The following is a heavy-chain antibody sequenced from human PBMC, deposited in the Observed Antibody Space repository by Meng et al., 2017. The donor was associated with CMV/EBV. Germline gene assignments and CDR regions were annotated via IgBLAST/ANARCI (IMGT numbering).Heavy chain of an antibody. V-gene: IGHV1-69*05. CDR2: IIPIFGTA. CDR3: AVPDTNSSTPNYYYYGMDV. D-gene: IGHD6-13*01. Sequence: SVKVSCKASGGTFSSYAISWVRQAPGQGLEWMGGIIPIFGTANYAQKFQGRVTITTDESTSTAYMELNSLRSEDTAVYYCAVPDTNSSTPNYYYYGMDVWGQGTTVTVSS. J-gene: IGHJ6*02. CDR1: GGTFSSYA.